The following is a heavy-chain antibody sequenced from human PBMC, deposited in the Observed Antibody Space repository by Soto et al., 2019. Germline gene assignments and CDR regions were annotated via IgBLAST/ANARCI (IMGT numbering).Heavy chain of an antibody. CDR3: ARSYCGDDCALDY. CDR1: GFTFSSYV. CDR2: ISKDGNSK. Sequence: QVQLVESGGGVVQPGRSLRLSCAASGFTFSSYVIHWVRQAPGKGLEWVVVISKDGNSKHYADSVKGRFTISRDNSKNTLYLQMNSLRGEDTAVYYCARSYCGDDCALDYWGQGPLVTV. D-gene: IGHD2-21*02. J-gene: IGHJ4*02. V-gene: IGHV3-30-3*01.